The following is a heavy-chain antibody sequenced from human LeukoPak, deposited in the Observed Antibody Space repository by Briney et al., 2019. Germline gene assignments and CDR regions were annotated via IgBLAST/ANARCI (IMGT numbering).Heavy chain of an antibody. CDR1: GYTFTSYY. CDR2: INPSGGST. Sequence: ASVKVSCKASGYTFTSYYMHWVRQAPGQALEGMGIINPSGGSTSYAQKFQGRVTMTKDMSTSTVYMELSSLRSEDTAVYYCARGAYDFWSGYYGQNWFDPWGQGTLVTVSS. D-gene: IGHD3-3*01. J-gene: IGHJ5*02. CDR3: ARGAYDFWSGYYGQNWFDP. V-gene: IGHV1-46*01.